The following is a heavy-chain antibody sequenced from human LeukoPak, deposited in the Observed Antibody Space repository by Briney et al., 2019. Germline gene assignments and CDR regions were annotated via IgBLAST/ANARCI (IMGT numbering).Heavy chain of an antibody. J-gene: IGHJ4*02. CDR3: ARHHKNRRLQWDIDY. Sequence: GGSLRLSCAASGFTFNSYWMTWVRQAPGKGLEWVANIKQDGSEEYYVDSVKGRFTISRDNDKNSVYLQMNSLRAEDTAVYYCARHHKNRRLQWDIDYWGRGTLVTVSS. D-gene: IGHD2-2*01. CDR1: GFTFNSYW. CDR2: IKQDGSEE. V-gene: IGHV3-7*01.